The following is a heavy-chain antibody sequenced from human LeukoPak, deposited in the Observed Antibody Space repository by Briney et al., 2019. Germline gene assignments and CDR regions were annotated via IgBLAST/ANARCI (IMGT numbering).Heavy chain of an antibody. CDR2: IDSDGSST. CDR3: ARVWNYVSLDY. J-gene: IGHJ4*02. V-gene: IGHV3-74*01. D-gene: IGHD1-7*01. Sequence: GGSLRLSCAASGFTFSSYWMHWVRQAPGKGLVWVSRIDSDGSSTSYADSVKGRFTISRDNAKNTLYLQMNSLRAEDTAVYYCARVWNYVSLDYWGQGTLVTVSS. CDR1: GFTFSSYW.